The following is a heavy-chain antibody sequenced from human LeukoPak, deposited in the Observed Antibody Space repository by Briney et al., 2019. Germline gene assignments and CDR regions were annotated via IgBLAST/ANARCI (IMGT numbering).Heavy chain of an antibody. Sequence: SVKVSCEASGGTFSSYAISWVRQAPGQGLEWMGRIIPIFGTANYAQKFQGRVTITTDESTSTVYMELSSLRSEDTAVYYCARVDCSSTSCSLGPHFDYWGQGTLVTVSS. CDR1: GGTFSSYA. V-gene: IGHV1-69*05. D-gene: IGHD2-2*01. J-gene: IGHJ4*02. CDR3: ARVDCSSTSCSLGPHFDY. CDR2: IIPIFGTA.